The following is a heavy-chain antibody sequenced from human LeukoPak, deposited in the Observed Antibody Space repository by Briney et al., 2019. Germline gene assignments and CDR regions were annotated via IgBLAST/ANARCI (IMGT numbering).Heavy chain of an antibody. D-gene: IGHD3-22*01. CDR2: INPNTGEP. CDR1: GYTFTGYF. CDR3: ARDRPLTVLGTDFDY. J-gene: IGHJ4*02. Sequence: ASVKVSCKASGYTFTGYFIHWVRRAPGQGLEWMGWINPNTGEPNYPQKFQGRVTITRDTSISTAYMELSSLTSDDTAVYYCARDRPLTVLGTDFDYWGQGTLVTVSS. V-gene: IGHV1-2*02.